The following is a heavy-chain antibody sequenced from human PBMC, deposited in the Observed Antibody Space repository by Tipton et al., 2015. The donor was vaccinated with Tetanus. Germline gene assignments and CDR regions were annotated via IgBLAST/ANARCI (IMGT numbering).Heavy chain of an antibody. V-gene: IGHV4-61*08. CDR1: GGSLRSGDSN. Sequence: TLSLTCSVSGGSLRSGDSNWSWIRQPPGKGLEWLAYLSSSGATNPNYHLKTRITISRDTSKNHLSRKLASVTGADTAVYFCARAKFDLTKKGLFGSGGQGSLVIVSA. J-gene: IGHJ4*02. CDR2: LSSSGAT. D-gene: IGHD2-2*01. CDR3: ARAKFDLTKKGLFGS.